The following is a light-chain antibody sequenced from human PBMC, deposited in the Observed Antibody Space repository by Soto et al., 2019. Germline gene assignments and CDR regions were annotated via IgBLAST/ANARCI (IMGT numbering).Light chain of an antibody. CDR2: DVS. V-gene: IGLV2-14*03. Sequence: QSALTQPASVSGSPGQSITISCTGTSSDVGIYNYVSWYQQRPGKAPQLMIVDVSSRPSGVSNRFSGSKSGNTASLTISGLQAEDEADYYCNSYTTSGAVIFGGGTQLTVL. CDR3: NSYTTSGAVI. CDR1: SSDVGIYNY. J-gene: IGLJ2*01.